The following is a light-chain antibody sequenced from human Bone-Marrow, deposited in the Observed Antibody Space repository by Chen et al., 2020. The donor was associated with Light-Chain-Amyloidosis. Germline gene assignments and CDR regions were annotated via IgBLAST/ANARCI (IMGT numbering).Light chain of an antibody. Sequence: SYVLTQPSPVSAAPGQTATIACGGNNIGSTSVHWYQQTPGQAPLLVVYADSDRPSGIPERLSGSNSGNTATLTISRVEAGDEADYYCQVWDRSSDRPVFGGGTKLTVL. V-gene: IGLV3-21*02. CDR2: ADS. J-gene: IGLJ3*02. CDR3: QVWDRSSDRPV. CDR1: NIGSTS.